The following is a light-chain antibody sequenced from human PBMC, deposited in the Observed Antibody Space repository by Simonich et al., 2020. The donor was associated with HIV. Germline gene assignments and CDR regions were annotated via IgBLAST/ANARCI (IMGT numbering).Light chain of an antibody. V-gene: IGKV3-11*01. CDR1: QRLSSG. Sequence: EIVMTQSPATLSVSPGERATLSCMASQRLSSGLAWYQHKPGQAPRLLIDGASPRATGIPARFSGSGSGTDFTLTISSLEPEDFAVYYCQQRSNWLTFGGGTKVEIK. CDR2: GAS. CDR3: QQRSNWLT. J-gene: IGKJ4*01.